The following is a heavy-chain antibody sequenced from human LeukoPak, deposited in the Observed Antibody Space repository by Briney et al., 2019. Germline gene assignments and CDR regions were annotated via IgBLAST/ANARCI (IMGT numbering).Heavy chain of an antibody. CDR3: ARQLDRSPWVDY. V-gene: IGHV4-59*01. CDR2: IFYSGST. D-gene: IGHD6-6*01. J-gene: IGHJ4*02. Sequence: PSETLSLTCTVSGGSISRYYWSWIRQPPGKGLEWIGYIFYSGSTNYNPSLKSRVTISLDTSKIQFSLNLSSVTAADTAVYYCARQLDRSPWVDYWGQGTLVTVSS. CDR1: GGSISRYY.